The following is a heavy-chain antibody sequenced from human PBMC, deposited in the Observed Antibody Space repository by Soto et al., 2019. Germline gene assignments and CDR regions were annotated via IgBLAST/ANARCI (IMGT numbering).Heavy chain of an antibody. CDR1: GGSISSGGYS. V-gene: IGHV4-30-2*01. D-gene: IGHD5-12*01. CDR3: ARGHSGYDYPDY. CDR2: IYHSGST. J-gene: IGHJ4*02. Sequence: SETLSPTCAVSGGSISSGGYSWSWIRQPPGKGLEWIGYIYHSGSTYYNPSLKSRVTISVDRSKNQFSLRLSSVTAADTAVYYCARGHSGYDYPDYWGQGTLVTVSS.